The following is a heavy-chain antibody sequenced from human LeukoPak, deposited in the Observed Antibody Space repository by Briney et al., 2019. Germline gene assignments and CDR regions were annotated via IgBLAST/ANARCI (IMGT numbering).Heavy chain of an antibody. CDR1: GFSFISYS. CDR3: AKVLVLVSANRYYFDY. J-gene: IGHJ4*02. CDR2: ISGSGNST. Sequence: GGSLRLSCAASGFSFISYSMNWVRQAPGKGLEWVSLISGSGNSTYYADSVKGRFTISRDNSKSTLYLQMNSLRAEDTAVYYCAKVLVLVSANRYYFDYWGQGTLVTVSS. D-gene: IGHD2-15*01. V-gene: IGHV3-23*01.